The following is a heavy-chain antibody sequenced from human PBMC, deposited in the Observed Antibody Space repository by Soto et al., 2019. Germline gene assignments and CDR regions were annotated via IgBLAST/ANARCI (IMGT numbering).Heavy chain of an antibody. CDR3: AREIGYCSGGSCSGVGAFDI. CDR2: IIPILGIA. Sequence: QGLEWMGRIIPILGIANYAQKFQGRVTITADKSTSTAYMELSSLRSEDTAVYYCAREIGYCSGGSCSGVGAFDIWGQGTMVTVSS. D-gene: IGHD2-15*01. V-gene: IGHV1-69*04. J-gene: IGHJ3*02.